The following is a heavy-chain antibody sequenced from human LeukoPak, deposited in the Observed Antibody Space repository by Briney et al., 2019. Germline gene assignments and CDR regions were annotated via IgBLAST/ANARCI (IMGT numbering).Heavy chain of an antibody. Sequence: GGSLRLSCAASGFTFSAYWMTWVRQAPEKELEWVANIQQDGSAKYYVDSVRGRFTISRDTSRNTLFLQMNSLRVEDSAMYYCVKRLTLGDLSIKGAFALWGQGTMVTVAS. V-gene: IGHV3-7*03. CDR1: GFTFSAYW. D-gene: IGHD3-16*02. J-gene: IGHJ3*01. CDR2: IQQDGSAK. CDR3: VKRLTLGDLSIKGAFAL.